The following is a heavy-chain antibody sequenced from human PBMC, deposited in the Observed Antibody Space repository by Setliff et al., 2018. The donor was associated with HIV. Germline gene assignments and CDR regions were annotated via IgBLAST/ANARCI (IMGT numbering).Heavy chain of an antibody. CDR3: AKRGYDSSALRAFDAFDI. J-gene: IGHJ3*02. CDR2: ISDSGGST. V-gene: IGHV3-23*01. D-gene: IGHD3-22*01. Sequence: GGSLRLSCEASGFTFSSYWMSWVRQAPGKGLEWVSAISDSGGSTYYADSVKGRFTISRDNSKNTLYLQMNSLRAEDTAEYYCAKRGYDSSALRAFDAFDIWGQGTLVTV. CDR1: GFTFSSYW.